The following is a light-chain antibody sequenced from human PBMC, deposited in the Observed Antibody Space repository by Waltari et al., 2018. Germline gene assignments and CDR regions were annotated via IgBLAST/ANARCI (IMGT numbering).Light chain of an antibody. Sequence: QSALTQPASVSGSPGQSITISCTGTRSDLGGYNHVSWYQQHPGKAPKLMIYDVTKRPSGVSDRFSGSKSGNTAALTISGLQAEDEADYYCSSYTSTSTLGIFGGGTKLTVL. CDR1: RSDLGGYNH. CDR3: SSYTSTSTLGI. J-gene: IGLJ2*01. V-gene: IGLV2-14*03. CDR2: DVT.